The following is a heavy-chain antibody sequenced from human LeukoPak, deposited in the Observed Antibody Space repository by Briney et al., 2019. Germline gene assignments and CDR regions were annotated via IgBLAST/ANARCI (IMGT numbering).Heavy chain of an antibody. Sequence: SETLSLTCAVYGGSFSGYYWSWIRQPPGKGLEWIGEINHSGSTNYNPSLKSRVTISVDTSKNQFSLKLSSVTAADTAVYYCAKGTSYYYGMDVWGQGTRSPSP. CDR2: INHSGST. D-gene: IGHD1-7*01. CDR1: GGSFSGYY. CDR3: AKGTSYYYGMDV. J-gene: IGHJ6*02. V-gene: IGHV4-34*01.